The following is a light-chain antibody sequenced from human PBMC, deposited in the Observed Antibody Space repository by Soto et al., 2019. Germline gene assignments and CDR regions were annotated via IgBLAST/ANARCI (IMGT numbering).Light chain of an antibody. CDR3: QSYDSSLSAYV. CDR2: GNS. CDR1: SSNIGAGYD. V-gene: IGLV1-40*01. J-gene: IGLJ1*01. Sequence: QSVLTQPPSVSGAPGQRVTISCTVSSSNIGAGYDGHWYQQLQGTAPKLLIYGNSNRPSGVPDRFSVSMSVTSASLAITGLQAEYEADYYCQSYDSSLSAYVFGTGTKLTVL.